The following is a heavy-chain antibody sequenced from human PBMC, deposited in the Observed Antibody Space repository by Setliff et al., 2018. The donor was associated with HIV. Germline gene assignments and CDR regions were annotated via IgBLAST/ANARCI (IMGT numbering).Heavy chain of an antibody. CDR3: AKGARFSGSYFDY. Sequence: GGSLRLSCAASGFTFSSYAMSWVRQAPGKGLEWVSTINSNGGSTYYADSVKGRFTISRDNSKNPLSLQMNSLRVEDTAVYYCAKGARFSGSYFDYWGQGALVTVSS. V-gene: IGHV3-23*01. D-gene: IGHD6-6*01. CDR2: INSNGGST. CDR1: GFTFSSYA. J-gene: IGHJ4*02.